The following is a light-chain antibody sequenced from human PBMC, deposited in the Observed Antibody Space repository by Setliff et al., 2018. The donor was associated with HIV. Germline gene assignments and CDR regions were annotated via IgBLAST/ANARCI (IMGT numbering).Light chain of an antibody. CDR1: SNDVGGYNL. CDR2: EVT. Sequence: QSALAQPASVSGSPGQSITISYTGTSNDVGGYNLVSWYQQYPGKAPKLMIYEVTKRPSGVFNRFSGSKSGNTASLTISGLQTEDEADYYCSSYAGTLYVFGTGTKVTVL. V-gene: IGLV2-23*02. J-gene: IGLJ1*01. CDR3: SSYAGTLYV.